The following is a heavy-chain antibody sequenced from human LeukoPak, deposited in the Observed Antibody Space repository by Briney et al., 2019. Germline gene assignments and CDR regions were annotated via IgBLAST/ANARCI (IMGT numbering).Heavy chain of an antibody. CDR2: IIPILGIA. CDR1: GGTFSSYA. V-gene: IGHV1-69*04. Sequence: GASVKVSCKASGGTFSSYAISWVRQAPGQGLEWMGRIIPILGIANYAQKFQGRVMITADKSTSTAYMELSSLRSEDTAVYYCSIAAAGTTRHFDYWGQGTLVTVSS. D-gene: IGHD6-13*01. CDR3: SIAAAGTTRHFDY. J-gene: IGHJ4*02.